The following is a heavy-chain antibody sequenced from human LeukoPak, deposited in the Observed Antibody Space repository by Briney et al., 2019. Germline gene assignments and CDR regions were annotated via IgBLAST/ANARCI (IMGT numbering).Heavy chain of an antibody. CDR3: AATNLGGNSVY. CDR1: GGSISSGGYY. Sequence: MASQTLSLTCTVSGGSISSGGYYWSWIRQHPGKGLEWIGYIYYSGSTYYNPSLKSRVTISVDRSKNQFSLKLSSVTAADTAVYYCAATNLGGNSVYWGQGTLVTVSS. CDR2: IYYSGST. J-gene: IGHJ4*02. D-gene: IGHD4-23*01. V-gene: IGHV4-31*03.